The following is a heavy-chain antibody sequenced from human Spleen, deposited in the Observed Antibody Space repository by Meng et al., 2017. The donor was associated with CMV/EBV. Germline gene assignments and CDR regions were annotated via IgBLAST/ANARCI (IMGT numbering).Heavy chain of an antibody. CDR1: GGSISSGGYY. D-gene: IGHD4-23*01. J-gene: IGHJ4*02. V-gene: IGHV4-31*03. CDR3: ATGGNTQLDY. Sequence: CPFSGGSISSGGYYWSWIRQHPGKGLEWIGYIYYSGSTYYNPSLKSRVTISVDTSKNQFSLKLSSVTAADTAVYYCATGGNTQLDYWGQGTLVTVSS. CDR2: IYYSGST.